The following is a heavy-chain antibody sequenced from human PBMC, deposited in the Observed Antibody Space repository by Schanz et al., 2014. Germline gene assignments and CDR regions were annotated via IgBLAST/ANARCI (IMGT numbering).Heavy chain of an antibody. CDR3: VRDTDYHFDY. V-gene: IGHV3-66*01. Sequence: EVLLVDSGGGLVQPGGSLRLSCGASGFTFSAHAMSWVRQAPGKGLEPVSVTYLGGNTDYADSVKGRFTISRDDSKNTLHLXXNXXXXXXTAVYYCVRDTDYHFDYWGQGTLVTVSS. CDR1: GFTFSAHA. D-gene: IGHD4-17*01. J-gene: IGHJ4*02. CDR2: TYLGGNT.